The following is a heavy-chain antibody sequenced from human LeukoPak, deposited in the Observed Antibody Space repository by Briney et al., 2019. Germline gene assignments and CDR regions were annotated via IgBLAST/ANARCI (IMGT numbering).Heavy chain of an antibody. J-gene: IGHJ4*02. CDR1: GYTFTNYG. D-gene: IGHD3-22*01. Sequence: ASVKVSCKASGYTFTNYGISWVRQAPGQGLEWMGWISAYNGNTNYTQKAQGRVTMTTDTSTTTAYMELRSLRSDDTAVYYCARAHGYDSSGYSEAYFDFWGQGTLVTVSS. CDR2: ISAYNGNT. V-gene: IGHV1-18*01. CDR3: ARAHGYDSSGYSEAYFDF.